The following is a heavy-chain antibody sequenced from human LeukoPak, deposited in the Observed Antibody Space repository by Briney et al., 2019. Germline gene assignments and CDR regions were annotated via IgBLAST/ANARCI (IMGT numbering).Heavy chain of an antibody. D-gene: IGHD2-2*01. CDR2: IYHSGST. CDR3: ARNGTSSYFDY. Sequence: PSETLSLTCAVSGYSISSGYYWGWIRQAPGKWLEWIGSIYHSGSTHYNPSLKSRVTISVDTPKNQFSLKLSAVTAADTAVYYCARNGTSSYFDYWGQGTLVTVSS. V-gene: IGHV4-38-2*01. J-gene: IGHJ4*02. CDR1: GYSISSGYY.